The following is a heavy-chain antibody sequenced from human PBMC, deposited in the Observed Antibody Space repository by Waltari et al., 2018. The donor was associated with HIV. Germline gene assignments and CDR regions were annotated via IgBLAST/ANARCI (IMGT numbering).Heavy chain of an antibody. CDR3: TRGNIWGSYRYFDY. D-gene: IGHD3-16*02. CDR1: GHPFINYH. V-gene: IGHV1-18*01. Sequence: QIRPFQSDHAARKPGASATISCRHSGHPFINYHVTWVRQSLGQRLDWMGGITRYTANTNYTRESQGRVTLTTDAAAATAYLELRDLRPDDTAVYFCTRGNIWGSYRYFDYWGPGTLVTVS. CDR2: ITRYTANT. J-gene: IGHJ4*02.